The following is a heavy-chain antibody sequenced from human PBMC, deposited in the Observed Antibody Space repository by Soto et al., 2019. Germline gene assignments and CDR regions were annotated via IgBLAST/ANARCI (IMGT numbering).Heavy chain of an antibody. CDR2: ISSSGSTI. Sequence: GGSLRLSCAASGFTFSSYEMNWVRQAPGKGLEWVSYISSSGSTIYYADSVKGRFTIPRDNAKNSLYLQMNSLRAEDTAVYYCARFTWGYSSSWYLDYWGQGTLVTVSS. V-gene: IGHV3-48*03. D-gene: IGHD6-13*01. CDR3: ARFTWGYSSSWYLDY. J-gene: IGHJ4*02. CDR1: GFTFSSYE.